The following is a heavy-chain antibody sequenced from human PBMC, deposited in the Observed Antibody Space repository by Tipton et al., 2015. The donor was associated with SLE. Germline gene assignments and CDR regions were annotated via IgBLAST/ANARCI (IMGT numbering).Heavy chain of an antibody. CDR2: ILYNGVT. J-gene: IGHJ5*02. V-gene: IGHV4-39*07. CDR3: ARYTVGTMEDP. D-gene: IGHD4-11*01. CDR1: GASVGHSSYY. Sequence: TLSLTCTVSGASVGHSSYYWGWLRQPPGKGLERIGSILYNGVTSYNPSLKSRITISLDTSKNQFSLKRTSMTAADTAVYYCARYTVGTMEDPWGQGILVTVSS.